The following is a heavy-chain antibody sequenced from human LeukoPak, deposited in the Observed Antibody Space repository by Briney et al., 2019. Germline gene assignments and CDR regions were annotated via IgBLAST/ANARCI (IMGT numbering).Heavy chain of an antibody. Sequence: PGGSLRLSCAASGFTFSNAWMSWVRQAPGKGLEWVGRIKSKTDGGTPDYAAPVKGRFTISRDDSKNTLYLPMNSLKTEDTAGYYCTGVSRSSWYDYWGQGTVVTVSS. CDR1: GFTFSNAW. CDR3: TGVSRSSWYDY. CDR2: IKSKTDGGTP. D-gene: IGHD6-13*01. V-gene: IGHV3-15*01. J-gene: IGHJ4*02.